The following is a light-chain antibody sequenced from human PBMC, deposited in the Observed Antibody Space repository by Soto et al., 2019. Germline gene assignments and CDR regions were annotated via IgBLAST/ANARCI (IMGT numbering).Light chain of an antibody. J-gene: IGKJ1*01. V-gene: IGKV3-20*01. CDR3: QHYGSSRWT. Sequence: EIVLTQSPGTLSLSPGERATLSCRASQSLSSSYLAWYQQKPGQSPRLLIYGASSRATGIPDRFSGSGSGTDFPLTIRRLEPEDFAVYYCQHYGSSRWTFGQGTKVEIK. CDR1: QSLSSSY. CDR2: GAS.